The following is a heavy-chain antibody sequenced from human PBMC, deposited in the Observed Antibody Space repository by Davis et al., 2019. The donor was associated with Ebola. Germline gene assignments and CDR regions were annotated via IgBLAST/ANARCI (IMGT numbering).Heavy chain of an antibody. CDR2: IYYSGST. CDR1: GGSFSGYY. V-gene: IGHV4-59*01. D-gene: IGHD5-12*01. J-gene: IGHJ3*02. Sequence: SETLSLTCAVYGGSFSGYYWSWIRQPPGKGLEWIGYIYYSGSTNYNPSLKSRVTISVDTSKNQFSLKLSSVTAADTAVYYCARVATEIHDAFDIWGQGTMVTVSS. CDR3: ARVATEIHDAFDI.